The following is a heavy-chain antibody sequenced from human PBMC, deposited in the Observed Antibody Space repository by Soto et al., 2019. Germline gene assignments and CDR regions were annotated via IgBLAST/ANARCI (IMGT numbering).Heavy chain of an antibody. CDR1: VFIFENYA. CDR3: TKSSGGSSSVGMDY. CDR2: ITRDGYNK. D-gene: IGHD6-6*01. Sequence: GSLRLSGAVSVFIFENYALNWVRQAPGKGLEWVASITRDGYNKYYADSVKGRFTISRDNSKNTLSLQMTALRVEDSSVYYCTKSSGGSSSVGMDYWGPGTLVTVSS. V-gene: IGHV3-30*04. J-gene: IGHJ4*02.